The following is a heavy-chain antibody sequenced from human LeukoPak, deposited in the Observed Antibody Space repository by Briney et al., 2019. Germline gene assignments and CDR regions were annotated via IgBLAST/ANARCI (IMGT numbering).Heavy chain of an antibody. V-gene: IGHV3-33*01. J-gene: IGHJ4*02. D-gene: IGHD3-10*01. CDR1: GFTFSSYA. Sequence: RAGTSLRLSCAASGFTFSSYAIDWVRQAPGKGLEWVAFIWYDGSNKYYADSVKGRFTISRDNSKHTLYLQMDSLGAEDTAFYYCARRNYASGIYYDFDYWGQGTLVTVYS. CDR2: IWYDGSNK. CDR3: ARRNYASGIYYDFDY.